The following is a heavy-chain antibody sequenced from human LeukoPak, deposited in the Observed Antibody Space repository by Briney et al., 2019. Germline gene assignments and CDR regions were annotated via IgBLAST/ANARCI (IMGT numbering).Heavy chain of an antibody. D-gene: IGHD1-26*01. CDR3: TRDPPTRY. V-gene: IGHV3-49*03. Sequence: PGRSLRLSCTASGFTFGDYTMTWLRQAPGKGLEWVGFIRNKADGGTPEYAASVKGRFTISRDDSKNIAYLQMNSLKTDDTAVYYCTRDPPTRYWGQGTLVSVSS. J-gene: IGHJ4*02. CDR2: IRNKADGGTP. CDR1: GFTFGDYT.